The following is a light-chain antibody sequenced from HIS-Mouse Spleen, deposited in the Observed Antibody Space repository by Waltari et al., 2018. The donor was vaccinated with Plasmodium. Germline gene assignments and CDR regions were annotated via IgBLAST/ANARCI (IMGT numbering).Light chain of an antibody. Sequence: SYELTQPLSVSVSPGQTASITCPGDKLGDKYACWYQQKPGQSPVLVIYQDSKRPSGIPARFSGSKSGSTATLTISGTHGMDEADYYCQAWDSSTVVFGGGTKLTVL. CDR2: QDS. CDR3: QAWDSSTVV. CDR1: KLGDKY. V-gene: IGLV3-1*01. J-gene: IGLJ2*01.